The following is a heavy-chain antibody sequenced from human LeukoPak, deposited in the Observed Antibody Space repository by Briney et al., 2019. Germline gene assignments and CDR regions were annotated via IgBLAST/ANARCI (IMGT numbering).Heavy chain of an antibody. V-gene: IGHV4-39*07. D-gene: IGHD3-10*01. CDR2: IYSRGNT. Sequence: SETLSLTCSVSGVSISSGSNYWGWIRQPPGKTLEWIVSIYSRGNTYYNPSLKSRVIILIDTAKNHFSLTLSSVTAADTAVYYCARSDGYGLVGIWGQGTMVTVSS. J-gene: IGHJ3*02. CDR3: ARSDGYGLVGI. CDR1: GVSISSGSNY.